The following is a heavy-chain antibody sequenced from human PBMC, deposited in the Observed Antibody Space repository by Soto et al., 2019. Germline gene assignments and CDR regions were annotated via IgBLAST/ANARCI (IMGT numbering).Heavy chain of an antibody. CDR1: GFTFRDYY. Sequence: QVQLVESGGGVVKPGGSLRLSCAAYGFTFRDYYMSWIRQALGKGLEWVSYISRSGSTIYYADAVKVRFTIPRDNAKNSMYLQMSSLRAEDTAVYYCARDSGYCGGDCYSNAFDIWVQGTMVTVSS. V-gene: IGHV3-11*01. D-gene: IGHD2-21*02. J-gene: IGHJ3*02. CDR2: ISRSGSTI. CDR3: ARDSGYCGGDCYSNAFDI.